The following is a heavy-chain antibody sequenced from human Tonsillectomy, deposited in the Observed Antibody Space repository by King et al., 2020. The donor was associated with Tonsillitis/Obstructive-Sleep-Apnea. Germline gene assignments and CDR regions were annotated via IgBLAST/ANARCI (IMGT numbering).Heavy chain of an antibody. V-gene: IGHV3-48*02. D-gene: IGHD3-3*01. Sequence: QLVQSGGGLIQPGGSLRLSCAASGFTFNFYSMDWVRQAPGKGLDWGSYISGVGKTIYSAASGNARFHNPRDNAKSSLFLQMNRRRDEDTAVYYCTRDIRGNYDFWSGYPGYWGQGTLVTVSS. CDR1: GFTFNFYS. CDR2: ISGVGKTI. CDR3: TRDIRGNYDFWSGYPGY. J-gene: IGHJ4*02.